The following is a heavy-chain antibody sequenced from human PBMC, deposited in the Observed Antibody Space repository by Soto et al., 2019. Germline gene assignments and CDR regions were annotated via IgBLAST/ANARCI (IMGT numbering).Heavy chain of an antibody. CDR2: IYYSGST. J-gene: IGHJ4*02. V-gene: IGHV4-59*08. Sequence: QVQLQESGPGLVKPSETLSLTCTVSGDSINNYYWSWIRQPPGKGLEWIGNIYYSGSTNYNPSLKSRVTMSVDTSRNQFSLKLSSVTAADTAVYYCARRGPIAGKTIFDYWGQGTLVTVSS. D-gene: IGHD6-13*01. CDR1: GDSINNYY. CDR3: ARRGPIAGKTIFDY.